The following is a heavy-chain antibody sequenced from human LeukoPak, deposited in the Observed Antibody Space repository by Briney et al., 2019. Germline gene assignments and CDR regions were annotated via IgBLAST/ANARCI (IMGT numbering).Heavy chain of an antibody. Sequence: ASVKVSCKASGYTFTSYYMHWVRQAPGQGLEWMGIINPSGGSTIYAQKFQGRVTMTRDTSTSTVYMELSSLRSEDTAVYYCACRDAYIRGDYWGQGTLVTVSS. J-gene: IGHJ4*02. CDR2: INPSGGST. CDR3: ACRDAYIRGDY. V-gene: IGHV1-46*01. CDR1: GYTFTSYY. D-gene: IGHD5-24*01.